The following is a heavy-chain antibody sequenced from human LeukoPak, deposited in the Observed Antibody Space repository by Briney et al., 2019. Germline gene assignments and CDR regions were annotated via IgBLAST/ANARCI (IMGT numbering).Heavy chain of an antibody. D-gene: IGHD2-15*01. CDR3: ARARADPGSGGGGCLFDY. V-gene: IGHV4-34*01. Sequence: PSETLSLTCAVYGGSFSGYYWSWIRQPPGKGLEWIGEINHSGSTNYNPSLKSRVTISVDTSKNQFSLKLSSVTAADTAVYYCARARADPGSGGGGCLFDYWGQGTLVTVSS. CDR2: INHSGST. CDR1: GGSFSGYY. J-gene: IGHJ4*02.